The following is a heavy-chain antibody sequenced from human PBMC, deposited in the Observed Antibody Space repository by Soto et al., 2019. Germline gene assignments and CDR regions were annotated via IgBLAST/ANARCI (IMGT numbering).Heavy chain of an antibody. CDR1: EFASSNYW. CDR2: IKGDGTSP. CDR3: ARHPANHGYSYVED. Sequence: PGGSLRLSCTASEFASSNYWMHWVRQVPGKGLVWVSRIKGDGTSPTYADSVKGRFTISRDNAKNTPYLQLNSLRAEDTALHYCARHPANHGYSYVEDWGQGTLVTVS. D-gene: IGHD2-15*01. V-gene: IGHV3-74*01. J-gene: IGHJ4*02.